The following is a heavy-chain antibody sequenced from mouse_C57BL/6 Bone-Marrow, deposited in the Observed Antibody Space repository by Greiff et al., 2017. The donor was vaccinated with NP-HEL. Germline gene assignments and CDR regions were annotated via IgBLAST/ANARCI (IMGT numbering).Heavy chain of an antibody. J-gene: IGHJ4*01. CDR1: GFTFTDYY. Sequence: EVKFVESGGGLVQPGGSLSLSCAASGFTFTDYYMSWVRQPPGKALEWFGFIRNKANGYTTEYNASVKGRFTISRDDSQSSLDLLMNDQRTEDSATYYCARYKHYYAMDYWGQGTSVTVSS. CDR3: ARYKHYYAMDY. V-gene: IGHV7-3*01. CDR2: IRNKANGYTT.